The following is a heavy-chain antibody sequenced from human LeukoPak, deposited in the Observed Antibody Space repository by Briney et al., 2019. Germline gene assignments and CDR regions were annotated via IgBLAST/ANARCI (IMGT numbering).Heavy chain of an antibody. CDR2: ISYDGRNK. CDR3: ARAWYYYYYMGV. Sequence: GGSLRLSCAASGFTFSSYGMHWVRQAPGKGLEWVAVISYDGRNKYYADFVKGRFTISRDNSKNTLYLQMNSLRAEDTAVYYCARAWYYYYYMGVWGKGTTVTVSS. V-gene: IGHV3-30*19. J-gene: IGHJ6*03. CDR1: GFTFSSYG.